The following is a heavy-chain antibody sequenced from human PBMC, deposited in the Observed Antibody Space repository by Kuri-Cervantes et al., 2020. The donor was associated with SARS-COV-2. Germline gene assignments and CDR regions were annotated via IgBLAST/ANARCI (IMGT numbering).Heavy chain of an antibody. CDR3: AKNSLAPTPEYMDV. CDR2: IWNDGSNK. Sequence: GESLKISCVGSGFIFSDYGIHWVRQAPGKGLEWVAGIWNDGSNKYFAASVKGRFTISRDNSKNTVDLQMNSLRAEDAAVYYCAKNSLAPTPEYMDVWGKGTTVTVSS. J-gene: IGHJ6*03. D-gene: IGHD2-2*01. V-gene: IGHV3-33*06. CDR1: GFIFSDYG.